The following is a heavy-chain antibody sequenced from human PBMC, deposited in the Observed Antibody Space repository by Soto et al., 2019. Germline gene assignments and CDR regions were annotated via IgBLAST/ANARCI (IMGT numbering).Heavy chain of an antibody. CDR1: GGSFSGYY. CDR3: ARGPLLLRYFDWLLCPAAFDI. CDR2: INHSGST. D-gene: IGHD3-9*01. Sequence: PSETLSLTCAVYGGSFSGYYWSWIRQPPGKGLEWIGEINHSGSTNYNPSLKGRVTISVDTSKNQFSLKLSSVTAADTAVYYCARGPLLLRYFDWLLCPAAFDIWGQGTMVTV. V-gene: IGHV4-34*01. J-gene: IGHJ3*02.